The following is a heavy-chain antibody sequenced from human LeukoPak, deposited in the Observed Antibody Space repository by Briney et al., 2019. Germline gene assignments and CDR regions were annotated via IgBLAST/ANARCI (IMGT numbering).Heavy chain of an antibody. CDR1: GGSISSGDYY. Sequence: SETLSLTCTVSGGSISSGDYYWSWIRQPPGKGLEWIGYIYYSGSTYYNPSLKSRVTISVDTSKNQFSLKLSSVTAADTAVYYCARGVDLRLFDYWGQGTLVTVSS. CDR2: IYYSGST. J-gene: IGHJ4*02. CDR3: ARGVDLRLFDY. V-gene: IGHV4-30-4*08. D-gene: IGHD3-3*01.